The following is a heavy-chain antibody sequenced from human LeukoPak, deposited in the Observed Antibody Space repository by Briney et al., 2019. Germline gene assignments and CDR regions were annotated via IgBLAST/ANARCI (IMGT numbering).Heavy chain of an antibody. V-gene: IGHV3-13*04. CDR3: ARGGSSGWRNWFDP. CDR2: IGSAGDT. CDR1: GFTVSSYG. J-gene: IGHJ5*02. D-gene: IGHD6-19*01. Sequence: GGSLRLSCAASGFTVSSYGMHWVRQVIGKGLEWVSAIGSAGDTYYPGSVRGRFTISREDAKNSLYLQMNSLRAGDTAVYYCARGGSSGWRNWFDPWGQGTLVTVSS.